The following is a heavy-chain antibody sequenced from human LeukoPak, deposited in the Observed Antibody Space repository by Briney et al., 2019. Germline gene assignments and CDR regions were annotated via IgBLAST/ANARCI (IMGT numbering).Heavy chain of an antibody. V-gene: IGHV3-48*03. CDR2: ISNSGDAI. CDR3: ARGLPSALGVGDY. D-gene: IGHD5-18*01. CDR1: GFTFSSYE. J-gene: IGHJ4*02. Sequence: PGGCLRLSCVASGFTFSSYEMDWVRQAPGKGLEWISYISNSGDAIYYADSVKGRFTISRDNAKDSLYLQINSLRAEDTAVYYCARGLPSALGVGDYWGQGTLVTVS.